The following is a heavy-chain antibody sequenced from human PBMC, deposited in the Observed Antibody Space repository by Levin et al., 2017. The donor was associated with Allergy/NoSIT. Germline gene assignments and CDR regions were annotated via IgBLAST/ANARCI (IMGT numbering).Heavy chain of an antibody. V-gene: IGHV3-23*01. Sequence: GESLKISCAASGFTFSSYAMSWVRQAPGKGLEWVSAISGSGGSTYYADSVKGRFTISRDNSKNTLYLQMNSLRAEDTAVYYCAKDFLSPYSIEGEDWGQGTLVTVSS. CDR1: GFTFSSYA. CDR2: ISGSGGST. D-gene: IGHD6-13*01. J-gene: IGHJ4*02. CDR3: AKDFLSPYSIEGED.